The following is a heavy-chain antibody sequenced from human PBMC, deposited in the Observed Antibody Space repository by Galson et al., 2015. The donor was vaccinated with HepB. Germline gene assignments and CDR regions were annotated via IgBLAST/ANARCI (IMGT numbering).Heavy chain of an antibody. CDR2: ISSSSTI. CDR1: GFTFSDYY. CDR3: ARVEYSSSIFDY. D-gene: IGHD6-6*01. V-gene: IGHV3-69-1*01. J-gene: IGHJ4*02. Sequence: SLRLSCAASGFTFSDYYMNWVRQAPGKGLEWVSSISSSSTIYYADSVKGRFTISRDNAKNSLYLQMNSLRAEDTAVYYCARVEYSSSIFDYWGQGTLVTVSS.